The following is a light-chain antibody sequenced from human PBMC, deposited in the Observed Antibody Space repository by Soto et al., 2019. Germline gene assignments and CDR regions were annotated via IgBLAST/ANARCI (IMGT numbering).Light chain of an antibody. CDR2: GAS. J-gene: IGKJ4*01. CDR1: QSLSSTY. Sequence: IVWTKSPGTLSLSPGERATLFCRARQSLSSTYLGWYRQRPRQSPRRLIDGASSRATGIPDRFRDSVSGTDFTFTIRRLEPEDFAVYYLQQYGSSPPLTFGGGTKVGIK. V-gene: IGKV3-20*01. CDR3: QQYGSSPPLT.